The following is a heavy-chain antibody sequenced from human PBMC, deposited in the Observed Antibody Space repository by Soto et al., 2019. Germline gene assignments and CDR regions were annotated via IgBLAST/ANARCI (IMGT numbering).Heavy chain of an antibody. D-gene: IGHD3-10*01. Sequence: PGESLKISCQGSGDTFSSYWIGWVRQMPGKGLEWMGIMFLGGSDTRYSPSFQGRVNISADKSIRTAYLQWNSLEASDTAMYYCAGGGVRGVITRTRDYYGMDVWGQGTTVTVSS. V-gene: IGHV5-51*01. CDR2: MFLGGSDT. CDR1: GDTFSSYW. J-gene: IGHJ6*02. CDR3: AGGGVRGVITRTRDYYGMDV.